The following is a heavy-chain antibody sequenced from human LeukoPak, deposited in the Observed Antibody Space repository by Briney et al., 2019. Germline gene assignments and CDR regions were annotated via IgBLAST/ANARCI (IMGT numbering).Heavy chain of an antibody. Sequence: GASVKVSCKASGYTFTSYFIHWVRQAPGQGLEWMGWISAYNGNTNYAQKLQGRVTMTTDTSTSTAYMELRSLRSDDTAVYYCARDTAMDNYYYYYMDVWGKGTTVTISS. V-gene: IGHV1-18*04. CDR1: GYTFTSYF. J-gene: IGHJ6*03. CDR2: ISAYNGNT. D-gene: IGHD5-18*01. CDR3: ARDTAMDNYYYYYMDV.